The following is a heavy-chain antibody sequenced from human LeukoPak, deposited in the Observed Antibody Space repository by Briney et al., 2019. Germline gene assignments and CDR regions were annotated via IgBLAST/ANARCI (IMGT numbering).Heavy chain of an antibody. Sequence: GGSLRLSCAASGFTFSSYWMHWVRQAPGKGLVWVSRIKSDGSTTTYADSVKGRFTTSRDNAKNTLYLQMNSLRAEDTAVYYCARVVDTHFDYWGQGTLVTVSS. J-gene: IGHJ4*02. V-gene: IGHV3-74*01. CDR1: GFTFSSYW. CDR2: IKSDGSTT. D-gene: IGHD5-18*01. CDR3: ARVVDTHFDY.